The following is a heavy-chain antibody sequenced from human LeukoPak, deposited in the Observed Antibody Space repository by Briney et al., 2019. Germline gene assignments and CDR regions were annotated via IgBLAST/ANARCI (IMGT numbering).Heavy chain of an antibody. CDR3: ARPPTLMTTVTINWFDP. V-gene: IGHV3-30*04. Sequence: PGGSLRLSCAASGFTFSSYAMHWVRQAPGKGLEWVAVISYDGSNKYYADSVKGRFTISRDNSKNTLYLQMNSLRAEDTAVYYCARPPTLMTTVTINWFDPWGQGTLVTVSS. D-gene: IGHD4-17*01. CDR1: GFTFSSYA. J-gene: IGHJ5*02. CDR2: ISYDGSNK.